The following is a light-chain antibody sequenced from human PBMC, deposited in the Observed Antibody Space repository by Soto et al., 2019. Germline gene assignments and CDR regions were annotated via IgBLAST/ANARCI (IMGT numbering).Light chain of an antibody. Sequence: DIQMTQSPSSLSASVGDRVTITCQASQDISNYLNWYQQKPGKAPKLLIYDASNLETGVPSRFSGSGSGTDFTFTNSSLQPEDIATYYCKQYNNLPLFGGGTKVEIK. CDR1: QDISNY. J-gene: IGKJ4*01. CDR2: DAS. CDR3: KQYNNLPL. V-gene: IGKV1-33*01.